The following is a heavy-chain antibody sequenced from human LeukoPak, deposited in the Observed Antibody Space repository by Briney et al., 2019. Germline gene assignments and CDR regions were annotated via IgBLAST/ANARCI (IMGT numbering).Heavy chain of an antibody. CDR3: AKDIGSYYDY. J-gene: IGHJ4*02. V-gene: IGHV3-21*01. CDR2: ISTSSSYI. D-gene: IGHD3-10*01. Sequence: GGSLRLSCAASGFTFSNHNMNWVRQAPGKGLEWVSSISTSSSYIYYADSVKGRFTISRDNAKNSLYLQMNSLRAEDTAVYYCAKDIGSYYDYWGQGILVTVSS. CDR1: GFTFSNHN.